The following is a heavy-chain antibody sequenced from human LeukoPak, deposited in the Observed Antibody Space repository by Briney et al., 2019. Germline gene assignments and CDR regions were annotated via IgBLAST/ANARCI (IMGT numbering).Heavy chain of an antibody. Sequence: GASVKVSCKASGYTFTGYYMHWVRQAPGQGLEWMGWINPNSGGTNYAQKFQGRVTMTRDTSISTAYMELSRLRSDDTAVYYCARDHQEYCSGGSCTYFDYWGQGTLVTVSS. V-gene: IGHV1-2*02. CDR3: ARDHQEYCSGGSCTYFDY. CDR2: INPNSGGT. J-gene: IGHJ4*02. D-gene: IGHD2-15*01. CDR1: GYTFTGYY.